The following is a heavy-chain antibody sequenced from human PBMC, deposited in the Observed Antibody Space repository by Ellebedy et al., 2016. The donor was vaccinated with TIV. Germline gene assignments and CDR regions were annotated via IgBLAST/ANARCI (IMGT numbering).Heavy chain of an antibody. Sequence: GGSLRLSCAASGFTFSSYAMHWVRQAPGKGLEWVAVISYDGSNKYYADSVKGRFTISRDNSKNTLYLQMNSLRAEDTAVYYCARDLAAMDSFDYWGQGTLVTVSS. CDR3: ARDLAAMDSFDY. CDR1: GFTFSSYA. D-gene: IGHD5-18*01. J-gene: IGHJ4*02. CDR2: ISYDGSNK. V-gene: IGHV3-30-3*01.